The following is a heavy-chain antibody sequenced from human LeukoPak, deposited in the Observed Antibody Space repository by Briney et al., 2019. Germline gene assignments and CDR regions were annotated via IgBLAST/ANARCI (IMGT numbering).Heavy chain of an antibody. D-gene: IGHD3-22*01. CDR1: GFTFSSYW. Sequence: GGSLRLSCAASGFTFSSYWMHWVRQAPGKGLVWVSRINSDGSSTSYADSVKGRFTISRDNAKNTLYLQMDSLRAEDTAVYYCARASPDYYDSSGPEHDAFDIWGQGTMVTVSS. J-gene: IGHJ3*02. CDR2: INSDGSST. CDR3: ARASPDYYDSSGPEHDAFDI. V-gene: IGHV3-74*01.